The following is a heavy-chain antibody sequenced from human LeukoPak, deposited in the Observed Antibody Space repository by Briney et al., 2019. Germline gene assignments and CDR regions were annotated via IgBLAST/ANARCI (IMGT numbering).Heavy chain of an antibody. CDR3: ARNGEIDY. V-gene: IGHV3-21*01. CDR1: GFTFSSYS. D-gene: IGHD3-10*01. J-gene: IGHJ4*02. CDR2: ISSSSSYM. Sequence: SGGSLRLSCAASGFTFSSYSMNWVRQAPGKGLEWVSSISSSSSYMYYADSVKGRFTISRDNAKDSLYLQMNSLRAEDTAVYYCARNGEIDYWGQGTLVTVSS.